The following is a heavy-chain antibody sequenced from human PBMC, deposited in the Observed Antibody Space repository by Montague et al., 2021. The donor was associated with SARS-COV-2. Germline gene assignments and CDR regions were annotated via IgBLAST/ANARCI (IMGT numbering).Heavy chain of an antibody. CDR2: TYYRSKWYN. Sequence: CAISGDSVSSNSAAWNWIRQSPSRGLEWLGRTYYRSKWYNDYAVXXKGRITINPDTSKNQFSLQLNSVTPEDTAVYYCASGRMVPYSSSWTTLYYYYGMDVWGQGTMVTVSS. D-gene: IGHD6-13*01. CDR3: ASGRMVPYSSSWTTLYYYYGMDV. CDR1: GDSVSSNSAA. V-gene: IGHV6-1*01. J-gene: IGHJ6*02.